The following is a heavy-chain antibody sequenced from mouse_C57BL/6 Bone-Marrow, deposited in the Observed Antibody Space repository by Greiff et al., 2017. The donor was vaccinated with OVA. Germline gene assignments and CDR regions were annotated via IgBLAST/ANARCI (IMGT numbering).Heavy chain of an antibody. D-gene: IGHD1-1*01. CDR3: ARSHNYYGSSYWYFDV. J-gene: IGHJ1*03. V-gene: IGHV2-2*01. CDR1: GFSLTSYG. Sequence: VKLVESGPGLVQPSQSLSITCTVSGFSLTSYGVYWVRQSPGKGLEWLGVIWSGGSTDYNAAFISRLSISKDNSKSQVFFKMNSLQADDTAIYYCARSHNYYGSSYWYFDVWGTGTTVTVSS. CDR2: IWSGGST.